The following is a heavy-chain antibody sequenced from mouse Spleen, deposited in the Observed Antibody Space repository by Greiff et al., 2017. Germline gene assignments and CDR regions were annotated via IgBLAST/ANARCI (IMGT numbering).Heavy chain of an antibody. D-gene: IGHD3-3*01. J-gene: IGHJ1*01. Sequence: EVKLMESGGGLVKPGGSLKLSCAASGFTFSDYGMHWVRQAPEKGLEWVAYISSGSSTIYYADTVKGRFTISRDTAKNTLFLQMTSLRSEDTAMYYCARGGTDCYFDVWGAGTTVTVSS. CDR1: GFTFSDYG. V-gene: IGHV5-17*01. CDR3: ARGGTDCYFDV. CDR2: ISSGSSTI.